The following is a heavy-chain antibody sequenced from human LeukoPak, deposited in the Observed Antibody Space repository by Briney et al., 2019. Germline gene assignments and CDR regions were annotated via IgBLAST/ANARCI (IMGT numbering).Heavy chain of an antibody. D-gene: IGHD6-13*01. Sequence: SETLSLTCTVSGGSVSSSSYYWGWIRQPPGKGLEWIGSIYYSGSTYYNPSLKSRVTISVDTSKNQFSLKLSSVTAADTAVYYCARDGVYSSFDYWGQGTLVTVSS. J-gene: IGHJ4*02. CDR3: ARDGVYSSFDY. V-gene: IGHV4-39*07. CDR2: IYYSGST. CDR1: GGSVSSSSYY.